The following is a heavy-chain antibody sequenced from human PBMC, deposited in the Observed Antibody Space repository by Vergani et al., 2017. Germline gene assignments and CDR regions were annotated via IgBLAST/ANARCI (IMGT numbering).Heavy chain of an antibody. V-gene: IGHV4-59*01. Sequence: QVQLQESGPGLVKPSEPLSLTCTVSGGSISSYYWSWIRQPPGKGLEWIGYIYYSGSTNYNPSLKSRVTISVDTSKNQFSLKLSSVTAADTAVYYCARDRGLYDSPIAFDIWGQGTMVTVSS. J-gene: IGHJ3*02. CDR2: IYYSGST. D-gene: IGHD5/OR15-5a*01. CDR1: GGSISSYY. CDR3: ARDRGLYDSPIAFDI.